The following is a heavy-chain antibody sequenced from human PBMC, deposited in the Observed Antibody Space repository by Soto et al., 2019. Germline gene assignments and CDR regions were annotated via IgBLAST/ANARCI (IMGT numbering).Heavy chain of an antibody. V-gene: IGHV3-30-3*01. CDR2: ISYDGNNK. J-gene: IGHJ4*02. CDR3: ARGPSSLTRFDY. CDR1: GFTFSSYA. D-gene: IGHD2-2*01. Sequence: PGGSLRLSCAASGFTFSSYAMHWVRQAPGTGLEWVAVISYDGNNKYYTDSVKGRFTISRDNSKSTLYLQMNSLRAEDTAMYYCARGPSSLTRFDYWGQGTLVTVSS.